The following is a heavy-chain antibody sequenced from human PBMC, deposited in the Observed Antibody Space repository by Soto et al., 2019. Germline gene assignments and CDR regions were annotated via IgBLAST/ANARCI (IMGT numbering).Heavy chain of an antibody. CDR1: GGSFSGYY. CDR3: ARDKITGLFDY. V-gene: IGHV4-34*01. Sequence: SETLSLTCAVYGGSFSGYYWTWIRQPPGTGLEWIGEINHSGSTNYNPSLKSRVTISVDTSKNQFSLKLTSVTAADTAVYYCARDKITGLFDYGGQGTLVTVSS. D-gene: IGHD2-8*02. CDR2: INHSGST. J-gene: IGHJ4*02.